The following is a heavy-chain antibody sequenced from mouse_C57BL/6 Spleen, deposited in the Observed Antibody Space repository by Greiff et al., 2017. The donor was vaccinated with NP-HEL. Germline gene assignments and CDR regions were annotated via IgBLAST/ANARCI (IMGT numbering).Heavy chain of an antibody. V-gene: IGHV5-17*01. Sequence: EVKLVESGGGLVKPGGSLKLSCAASGFTFSDYGMHWVRQAPEKGLEWVAYISSGSSTIYYADTVKGRFTISRDNAKNTLFLQMTSLRSEDAAMYYCARNYGSSLDYWGQGTTLTVSS. CDR1: GFTFSDYG. D-gene: IGHD1-1*01. CDR3: ARNYGSSLDY. CDR2: ISSGSSTI. J-gene: IGHJ2*01.